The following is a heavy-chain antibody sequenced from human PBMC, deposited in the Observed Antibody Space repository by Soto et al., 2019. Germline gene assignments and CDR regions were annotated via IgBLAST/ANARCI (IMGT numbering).Heavy chain of an antibody. CDR3: ARSVVAARFWFDP. CDR1: GFTFSSYW. V-gene: IGHV3-7*01. J-gene: IGHJ5*02. Sequence: EVQLVESGGGLVQPGGSLRLSCAASGFTFSSYWMSWVRQAPGKGLEWVANIKQDGSEKYYVDSVKGRFTISRDNAKYSLYLQMNSLRAEDTAVYYCARSVVAARFWFDPWGQGTLVTVSS. D-gene: IGHD2-15*01. CDR2: IKQDGSEK.